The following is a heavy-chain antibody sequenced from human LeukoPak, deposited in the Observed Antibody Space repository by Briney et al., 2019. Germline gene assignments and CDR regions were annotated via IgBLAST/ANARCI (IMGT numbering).Heavy chain of an antibody. J-gene: IGHJ6*02. D-gene: IGHD3-16*02. CDR2: IYTTRST. Sequence: SQTRSLPCIASGGPISSGSDYWSWIRQPTGKGLEWIGRIYTTRSTNHNPTLKHRVTLSVDTSKNQFSLKLSSVTAADTAVYYCAIALKPEVYYYYGMDVWGQGTTVTVSS. CDR1: GGPISSGSDY. V-gene: IGHV4-61*02. CDR3: AIALKPEVYYYYGMDV.